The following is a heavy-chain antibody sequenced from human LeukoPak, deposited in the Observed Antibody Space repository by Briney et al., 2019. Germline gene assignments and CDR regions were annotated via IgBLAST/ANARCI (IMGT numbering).Heavy chain of an antibody. CDR3: ARGKLNADC. CDR1: GFTFSSYA. Sequence: GGSLRLSCAASGFTFSSYAMSWVRQAPGKGLEWVANIKEDGSEKYYVDSVKGRFTISRDNADNSVYLQMNSLRVEDTAMYYCARGKLNADCWGQGTLVTVSS. V-gene: IGHV3-7*03. CDR2: IKEDGSEK. D-gene: IGHD5-24*01. J-gene: IGHJ4*02.